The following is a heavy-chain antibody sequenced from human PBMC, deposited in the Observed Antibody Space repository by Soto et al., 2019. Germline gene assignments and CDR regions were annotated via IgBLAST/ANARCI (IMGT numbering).Heavy chain of an antibody. CDR2: IYYSGTA. D-gene: IGHD2-8*01. CDR3: ARGGHCTDGVCSALDY. Sequence: QVQLQESGPGLVKPSETLSLTCTVSGGSISTYYWSWIRQPPGKGLEWIGYIYYSGTASYNPSLKRRVTISLDTSKNQFSRQLSSVTAADTAVYYCARGGHCTDGVCSALDYWGQGTLVTVSS. V-gene: IGHV4-59*08. J-gene: IGHJ4*02. CDR1: GGSISTYY.